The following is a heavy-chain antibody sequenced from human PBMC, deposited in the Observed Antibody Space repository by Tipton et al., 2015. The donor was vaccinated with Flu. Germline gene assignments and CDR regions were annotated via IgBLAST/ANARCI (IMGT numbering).Heavy chain of an antibody. D-gene: IGHD4-11*01. CDR3: ARTTYDYANYGTPGAYGMDV. V-gene: IGHV4-59*01. CDR1: GDSISSYY. J-gene: IGHJ6*02. Sequence: TLSLTCTVSGDSISSYYWSWIRQPPGKGLEWIGYIYYSGSTNYNPSLKSRVTISADTSKNQFSLKVSSVTAADTAVYYCARTTYDYANYGTPGAYGMDVWGQGP. CDR2: IYYSGST.